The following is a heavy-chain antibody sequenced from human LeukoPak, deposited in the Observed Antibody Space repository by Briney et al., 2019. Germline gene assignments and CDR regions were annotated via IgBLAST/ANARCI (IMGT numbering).Heavy chain of an antibody. CDR3: ARAAMVARFDS. CDR1: GFTFSDYY. Sequence: GGSLRLSCAASGFTFSDYYMSWIRQAPGKGLEWVSYISSSGSTIYYADSVKGRFTISRDNAKNSLYLQMNSLRAKDTAVYYCARAAMVARFDSWGQGTLVTVSS. V-gene: IGHV3-11*01. J-gene: IGHJ4*02. CDR2: ISSSGSTI. D-gene: IGHD5-18*01.